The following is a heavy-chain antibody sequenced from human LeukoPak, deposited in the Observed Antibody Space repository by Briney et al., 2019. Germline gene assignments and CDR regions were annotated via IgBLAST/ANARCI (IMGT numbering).Heavy chain of an antibody. Sequence: PGGSLRLSCAASGFSFSSGTMNWVRQPQGKALEWVSSLSGSGRLIWYAASVKGRFTISRDNAANALFLQMNSLRVEDTAVYYCARDLQTGLAFDAWGQGTVVAVSS. J-gene: IGHJ3*01. V-gene: IGHV3-21*06. CDR3: ARDLQTGLAFDA. CDR2: LSGSGRLI. CDR1: GFSFSSGT. D-gene: IGHD7-27*01.